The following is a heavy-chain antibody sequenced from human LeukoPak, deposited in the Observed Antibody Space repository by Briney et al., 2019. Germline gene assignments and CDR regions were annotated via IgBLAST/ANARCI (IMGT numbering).Heavy chain of an antibody. CDR2: IHPDDSDT. D-gene: IGHD2-2*01. J-gene: IGHJ4*02. CDR3: ARGYCSTTSCYYFDL. V-gene: IGHV5-51*01. CDR1: GXPFTSYC. Sequence: GESLKISCKGSGXPFTSYCIGWVRQMPGKGLESMAIIHPDDSDTRYSPSFQGQVTISVDKSISTAYLQWSSLKASDTAMYYCARGYCSTTSCYYFDLWGQGTLVTVSS.